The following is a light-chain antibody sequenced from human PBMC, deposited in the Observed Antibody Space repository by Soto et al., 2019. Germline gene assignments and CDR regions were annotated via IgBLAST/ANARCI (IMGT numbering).Light chain of an antibody. CDR3: SSYTSSSTPV. CDR1: TSDVGI. CDR2: EVS. Sequence: QSVLTQPASVSGSPGQSITISCSGTTSDVGIVSWYQHHPGKAPKLMIHEVSNRPSGVSNRFSGSKSGNTASLTISGLQAEDEADYYCSSYTSSSTPVFGTGTKVTV. J-gene: IGLJ1*01. V-gene: IGLV2-14*01.